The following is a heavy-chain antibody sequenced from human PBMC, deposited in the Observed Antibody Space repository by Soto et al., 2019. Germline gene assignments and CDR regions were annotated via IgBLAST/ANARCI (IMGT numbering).Heavy chain of an antibody. D-gene: IGHD3-10*01. CDR1: GGTFSSYA. V-gene: IGHV1-69*01. CDR2: IIPIFGTA. CDR3: ARGYYYGSGSHFYGMDV. J-gene: IGHJ6*02. Sequence: QVQLVQSGAEVKKPGSSVKVSCKASGGTFSSYAISWVRQAPGQGLEWMGGIIPIFGTANYEQKFQGRVTITADESTSTAYMELSSLRSEDTAVYYCARGYYYGSGSHFYGMDVWGQGTTVTVSS.